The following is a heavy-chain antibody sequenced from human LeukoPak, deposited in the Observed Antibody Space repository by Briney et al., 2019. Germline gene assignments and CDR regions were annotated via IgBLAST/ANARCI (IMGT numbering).Heavy chain of an antibody. CDR2: IRYDGSSK. J-gene: IGHJ4*02. CDR1: GFTFSTSG. CDR3: AKGLTFGFDY. V-gene: IGHV3-30*02. D-gene: IGHD3-16*01. Sequence: GGSLRLSCAASGFTFSTSGMHWVREAPGKGLEWVAFIRYDGSSKYFADSVKGRFTISRDNSKDTLYLQMNSLRAEDTAVYYCAKGLTFGFDYWGQGTLVTVSS.